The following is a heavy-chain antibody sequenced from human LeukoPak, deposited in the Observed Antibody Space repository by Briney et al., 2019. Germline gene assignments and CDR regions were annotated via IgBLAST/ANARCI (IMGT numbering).Heavy chain of an antibody. Sequence: GGSLRLSCAASGFTFSSYAMSWVRQAPGKGLEWVSAISGSGGSTYYADSVKGRFTISRDNSKNTLYLQMNSLRAGDTAVYYCAKVGDVDTAIHYWGQGTLVTVSS. CDR1: GFTFSSYA. J-gene: IGHJ4*02. D-gene: IGHD5-18*01. CDR2: ISGSGGST. CDR3: AKVGDVDTAIHY. V-gene: IGHV3-23*01.